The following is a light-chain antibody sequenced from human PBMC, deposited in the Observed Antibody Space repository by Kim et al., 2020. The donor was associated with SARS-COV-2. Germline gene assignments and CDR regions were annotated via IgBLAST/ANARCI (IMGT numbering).Light chain of an antibody. CDR3: QQYDKWPLT. CDR1: QSVSSN. J-gene: IGKJ4*01. V-gene: IGKV3-15*01. CDR2: GAY. Sequence: EIVMMQSPAILSVSPGERATLSCRASQSVSSNLAWYQQSPGQGPRLLIYGAYTRATDVPARFSGSGSGTEFTLSISSLQSEDFALYYCQQYDKWPLTFGGGTKVDIK.